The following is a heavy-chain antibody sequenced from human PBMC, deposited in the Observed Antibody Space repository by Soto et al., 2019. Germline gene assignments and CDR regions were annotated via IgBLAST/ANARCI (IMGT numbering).Heavy chain of an antibody. CDR1: GGSFSGYY. D-gene: IGHD3-22*01. V-gene: IGHV4-34*01. J-gene: IGHJ2*01. CDR2: INHSGST. CDR3: ARPQGYCGSRYFDL. Sequence: QVQLQQWGAGLLKPSETLSLTCAVYGGSFSGYYWSWIRQPPGKGLEWIGEINHSGSTNYNPSLRSRVTISVDTSKNQFSLKLSSVTAADTAVYYCARPQGYCGSRYFDLWGRGTLVTVSS.